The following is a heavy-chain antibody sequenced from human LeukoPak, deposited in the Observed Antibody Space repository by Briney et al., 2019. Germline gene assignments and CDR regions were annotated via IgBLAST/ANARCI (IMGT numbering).Heavy chain of an antibody. V-gene: IGHV3-30*18. J-gene: IGHJ4*02. Sequence: GGSLRLSCAASGFTFSRYGMHWVRQTPGKGLEWVAVISYDASNKYYADSVKGRFTISRDNSKNTLYLQMNSLRAEDTAVYYCAKAHLYYYDSSGYLPPYFDYWGQGTLVTVSS. CDR2: ISYDASNK. CDR3: AKAHLYYYDSSGYLPPYFDY. D-gene: IGHD3-22*01. CDR1: GFTFSRYG.